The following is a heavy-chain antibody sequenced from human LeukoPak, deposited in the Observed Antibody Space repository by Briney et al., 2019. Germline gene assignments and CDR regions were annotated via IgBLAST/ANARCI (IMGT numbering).Heavy chain of an antibody. CDR2: ISSSSSFR. CDR1: GFNFSSYS. V-gene: IGHV3-21*01. J-gene: IGHJ4*02. D-gene: IGHD3-22*01. Sequence: GGSLRLSCAASGFNFSSYSMNWVRQAPGKGLEWVSSISSSSSFRYYADSVKGRFTISRDNAKNSLYLQMNSLRAEDTAVYYCARESSGYLYWGQGTLVTVSS. CDR3: ARESSGYLY.